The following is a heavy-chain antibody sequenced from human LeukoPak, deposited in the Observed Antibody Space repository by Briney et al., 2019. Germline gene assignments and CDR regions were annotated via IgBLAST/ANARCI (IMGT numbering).Heavy chain of an antibody. CDR2: ISSSGSTI. CDR3: ARDFGQQLRFCYYYDMDV. CDR1: GFTFSSYE. J-gene: IGHJ6*03. D-gene: IGHD6-13*01. Sequence: GGSLRLSCAASGFTFSSYEMNWVRQAPGKGLEWVSYISSSGSTIYYADSVKGRFTISRANAKNSLYLQMNSLRAEDTAVYYCARDFGQQLRFCYYYDMDVWGKGTTVTVSS. V-gene: IGHV3-48*03.